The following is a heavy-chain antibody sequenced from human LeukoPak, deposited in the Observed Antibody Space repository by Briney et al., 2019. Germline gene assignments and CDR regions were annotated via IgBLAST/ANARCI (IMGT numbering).Heavy chain of an antibody. V-gene: IGHV4-59*11. CDR2: IYHSGTT. CDR1: GVSISTHY. D-gene: IGHD3-16*01. Sequence: SETLSLTCNVSGVSISTHYWSWIRQSPGKGLEWIGFIYHSGTTNYNPSLKSRVTISIDTSKNEFSLKLTSVTAADTAVYYCARAGPSRSYDYVWGSYDYWGQGTLVTVSS. J-gene: IGHJ4*02. CDR3: ARAGPSRSYDYVWGSYDY.